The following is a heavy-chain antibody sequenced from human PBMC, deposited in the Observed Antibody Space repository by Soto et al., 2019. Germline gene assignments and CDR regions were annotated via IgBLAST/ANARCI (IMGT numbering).Heavy chain of an antibody. J-gene: IGHJ1*01. CDR1: GFTFSSYG. Sequence: QVQLVESGGGVVQPGRSLRLSCAASGFTFSSYGMHWVRQAPGKGLEWVAVIWYDGSNKYYADSVKGRFTISRDNSKNTLYLQMNSLRAEDTDVYYCARGYGSGSYYNPEYFQHWGQGTLVTVSS. CDR2: IWYDGSNK. D-gene: IGHD3-10*01. CDR3: ARGYGSGSYYNPEYFQH. V-gene: IGHV3-33*01.